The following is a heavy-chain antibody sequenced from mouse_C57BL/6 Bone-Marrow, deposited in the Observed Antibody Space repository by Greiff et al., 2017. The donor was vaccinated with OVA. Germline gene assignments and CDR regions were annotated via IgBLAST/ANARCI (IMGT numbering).Heavy chain of an antibody. CDR1: GYSITSGYY. V-gene: IGHV3-6*01. CDR3: ARDGPYAMDY. J-gene: IGHJ4*01. CDR2: ISYDGSN. Sequence: EVQVVESGPGLVKPSQSLSLTCSVTGYSITSGYYWNWIRQFPGNKLEWMGYISYDGSNNYNPSLKNRVSITRDTSKNQFFLKLNSVTTEDTATYYCARDGPYAMDYWGQGTSVTVSS.